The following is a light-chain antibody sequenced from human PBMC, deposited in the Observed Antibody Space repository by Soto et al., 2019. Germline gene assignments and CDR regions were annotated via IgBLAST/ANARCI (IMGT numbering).Light chain of an antibody. J-gene: IGLJ1*01. V-gene: IGLV2-14*01. CDR2: DVY. CDR3: TSYTNTSTPHV. Sequence: QSALTQPASVSGSPGQSITISCAGTSSDVGRYTYVSWYQQHPGKAPKLIIYDVYNRPSGVSTRFSGSKSGNTASLTISGXQAEDEADYYCTSYTNTSTPHVFGGGTKVTVL. CDR1: SSDVGRYTY.